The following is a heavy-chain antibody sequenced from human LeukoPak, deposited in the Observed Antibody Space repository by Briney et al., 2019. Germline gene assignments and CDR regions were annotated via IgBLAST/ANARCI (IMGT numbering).Heavy chain of an antibody. CDR1: GFTFSSYW. CDR3: ARAKYSSGWYGDRDYFDY. D-gene: IGHD6-19*01. CDR2: IKQDGSEK. J-gene: IGHJ4*02. Sequence: GGSLRLSCVASGFTFSSYWMSWVRQAPGKGLEWVANIKQDGSEKYYVDSVKGRFTISRDNAKNSLYLQMNSLRAEDTAVYYCARAKYSSGWYGDRDYFDYWGQGTLVTVSS. V-gene: IGHV3-7*01.